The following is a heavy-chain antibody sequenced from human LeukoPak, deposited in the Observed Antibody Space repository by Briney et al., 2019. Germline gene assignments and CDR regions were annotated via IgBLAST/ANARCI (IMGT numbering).Heavy chain of an antibody. CDR3: AKDRMTTVTLDAFDI. V-gene: IGHV3-7*01. J-gene: IGHJ3*02. CDR2: IKQDGSEK. CDR1: GFTFSSYW. Sequence: GGSLRLSCAASGFTFSSYWMSWVRQAPGKGLEWVANIKQDGSEKYYVDSVKGRFTISRDNSKNTLYLQMNSLRAEDTAVYYCAKDRMTTVTLDAFDIWGQGTMVTVSS. D-gene: IGHD4-17*01.